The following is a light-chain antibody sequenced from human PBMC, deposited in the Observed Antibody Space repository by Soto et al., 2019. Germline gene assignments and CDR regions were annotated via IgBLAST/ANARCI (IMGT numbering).Light chain of an antibody. Sequence: QSVLTQSSSASASLGSSVKLTCTLSSGHSSYIIAWHQQQPGKAPRYLMKLEGSGSYNKGSGVPDRFSGSSSGADRYLTIYNLQFEDEADYYCETWDSNTHVFGGGTKVAVL. CDR1: SGHSSYI. CDR3: ETWDSNTHV. CDR2: LEGSGSY. V-gene: IGLV4-60*02. J-gene: IGLJ3*02.